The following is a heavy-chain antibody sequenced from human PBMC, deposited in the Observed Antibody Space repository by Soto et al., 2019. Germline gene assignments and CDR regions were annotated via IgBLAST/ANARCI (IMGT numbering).Heavy chain of an antibody. CDR1: GFSFSSYG. D-gene: IGHD3-10*01. J-gene: IGHJ4*02. Sequence: GGSLRLSCAASGFSFSSYGMHWVRQAPGKGLEWVAVISHDGSDKYYAHSVKGRFTISRDNSKNTLYLQTNSLRPEDTAIYYCAKERLLWDLDYWGQGTLVTVSS. CDR2: ISHDGSDK. V-gene: IGHV3-30*18. CDR3: AKERLLWDLDY.